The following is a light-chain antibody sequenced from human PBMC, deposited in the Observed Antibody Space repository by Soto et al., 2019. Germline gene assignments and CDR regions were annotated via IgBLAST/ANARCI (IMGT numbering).Light chain of an antibody. J-gene: IGKJ4*01. V-gene: IGKV3-15*01. CDR1: QSISND. CDR3: QPYNNWPPPT. CDR2: GAS. Sequence: EIVMTQSPATLSVSPGERATLSCRASQSISNDLAWYQLNPGQAPRLVIYGASTRATGVPARFSGSGSEADFPLTISSLQSGDFAVYYCQPYNNWPPPTIGGGTKMDIK.